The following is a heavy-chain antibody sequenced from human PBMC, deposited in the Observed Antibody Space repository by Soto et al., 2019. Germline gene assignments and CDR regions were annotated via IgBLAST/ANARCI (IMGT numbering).Heavy chain of an antibody. CDR3: ARQAATVTTWRYYYYYYMDV. V-gene: IGHV4-59*08. Sequence: SETLSLTCTVSGGSISSYYWSWIRQPPGKGLEWIGYIYYSGSTNYNPSLKSRVTISVDTSKNQFSLKLSSVTAADTAVYYCARQAATVTTWRYYYYYYMDVWGKGTTVTVSS. CDR2: IYYSGST. J-gene: IGHJ6*03. CDR1: GGSISSYY. D-gene: IGHD4-17*01.